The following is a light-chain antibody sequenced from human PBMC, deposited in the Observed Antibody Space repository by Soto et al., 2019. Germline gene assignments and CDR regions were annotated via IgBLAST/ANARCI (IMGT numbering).Light chain of an antibody. Sequence: QSALTPPASVSGSPGQSIAIYFTGTSSDVGGYDQVSWYQQHPGKAPKLMIYAVTTRPSGVSNRFSGSKSGNTASLTISGLQAYDEDDYYCSSYTGSGTFFGGGTQLTVL. J-gene: IGLJ2*01. CDR2: AVT. CDR1: SSDVGGYDQ. V-gene: IGLV2-14*01. CDR3: SSYTGSGTF.